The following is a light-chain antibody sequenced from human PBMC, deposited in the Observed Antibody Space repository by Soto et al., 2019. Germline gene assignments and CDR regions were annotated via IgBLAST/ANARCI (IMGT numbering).Light chain of an antibody. CDR3: QQYNNWPPIT. CDR1: HIVNKAD. V-gene: IGKV3D-15*01. Sequence: EIVLTQSPGTLVLSPGDRATLSGRAIHIVNKADVVWYHVKPGQAPSGLIDGASSSATGIPDRFSGRGSGTGFTLTTSSLQSEAFAVYYCQQYNNWPPITFGQGTRLEIK. J-gene: IGKJ5*01. CDR2: GAS.